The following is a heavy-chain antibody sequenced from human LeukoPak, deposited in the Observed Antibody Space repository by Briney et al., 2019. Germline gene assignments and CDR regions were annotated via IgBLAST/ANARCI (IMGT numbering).Heavy chain of an antibody. CDR2: ISGSGGST. D-gene: IGHD2-21*01. CDR3: AKAMEPTVHILDI. V-gene: IGHV3-23*01. J-gene: IGHJ3*02. Sequence: GGSLRLSCAASGFTVSSNYMNWVRQAPGKGLEWVSAISGSGGSTYYADSVKGRFTISRDNSKNTLYLQMSSLGAEDTAVYYCAKAMEPTVHILDIWGQGTMVTVSS. CDR1: GFTVSSNY.